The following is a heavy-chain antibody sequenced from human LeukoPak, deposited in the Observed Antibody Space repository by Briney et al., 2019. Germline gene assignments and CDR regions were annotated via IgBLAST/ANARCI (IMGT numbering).Heavy chain of an antibody. Sequence: GGSLRLSCAASGFTFSSYAMSWVRHAPGKGLEGVSAISGSGGSTYYADSVKGRFTISRDNSKNTLYLQMNSLRAKDTDVYYCAKELLQMAVARQSDYWGQGTLVTVSS. J-gene: IGHJ4*02. CDR2: ISGSGGST. CDR3: AKELLQMAVARQSDY. CDR1: GFTFSSYA. D-gene: IGHD6-19*01. V-gene: IGHV3-23*01.